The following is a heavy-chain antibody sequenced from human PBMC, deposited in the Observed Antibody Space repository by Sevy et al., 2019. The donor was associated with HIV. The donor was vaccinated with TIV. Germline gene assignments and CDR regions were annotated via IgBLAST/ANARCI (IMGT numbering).Heavy chain of an antibody. CDR2: IYPGDSDT. J-gene: IGHJ3*02. CDR1: GYSFTTYW. CDR3: ARPDSISWPPGAFDI. V-gene: IGHV5-51*01. D-gene: IGHD6-13*01. Sequence: GESLKISCKGSGYSFTTYWIAWVRQMPGKGLEWMGIIYPGDSDTRYSPSFQGQVTISADKSISTAYLQWSSLKASDTAMYYCARPDSISWPPGAFDIWGQGTMVTVSS.